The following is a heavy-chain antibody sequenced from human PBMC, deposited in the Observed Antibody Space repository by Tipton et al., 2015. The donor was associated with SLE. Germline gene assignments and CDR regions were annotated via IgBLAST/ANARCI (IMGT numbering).Heavy chain of an antibody. Sequence: TLSLTCSVPGDSISNVGYYWSWIRQHPGKGLEWIGNIYYSGSTYYNASLKSRVSISLDTSKNHFSLRVNSVTAADTAVYYCARENYDSWSGFYRRWFDPWGQGTLVTVSS. J-gene: IGHJ5*02. D-gene: IGHD3-3*01. CDR2: IYYSGST. V-gene: IGHV4-31*03. CDR1: GDSISNVGYY. CDR3: ARENYDSWSGFYRRWFDP.